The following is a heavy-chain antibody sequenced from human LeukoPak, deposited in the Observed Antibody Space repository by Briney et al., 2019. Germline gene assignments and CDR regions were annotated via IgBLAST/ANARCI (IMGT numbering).Heavy chain of an antibody. D-gene: IGHD2-15*01. J-gene: IGHJ4*02. CDR2: IYYSGNT. CDR1: GGSISPYY. V-gene: IGHV4-59*01. Sequence: KPSETLSLTCSVSGGSISPYYWSWIRQPPGKGLEWIAYIYYSGNTNHNPSLKSRVTISVDTSENQFSLKLSSVTAADTAVYYCARDLGSGGGFDYWGQGTLVTVSS. CDR3: ARDLGSGGGFDY.